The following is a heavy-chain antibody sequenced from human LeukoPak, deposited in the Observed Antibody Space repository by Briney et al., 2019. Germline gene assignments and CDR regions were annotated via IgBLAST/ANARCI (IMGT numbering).Heavy chain of an antibody. CDR2: IYYSGST. D-gene: IGHD6-6*01. J-gene: IGHJ6*02. CDR1: GGSISSYY. V-gene: IGHV4-59*01. CDR3: ARDYSSSSYYYYGMDV. Sequence: SETLSLTCTVSGGSISSYYWSWIRQPPGKGLKWIGYIYYSGSTNYNPSLKSRVTISVDTSKNQFSLKLSSVTAADTAVYYCARDYSSSSYYYYGMDVWGQGTTVTVSS.